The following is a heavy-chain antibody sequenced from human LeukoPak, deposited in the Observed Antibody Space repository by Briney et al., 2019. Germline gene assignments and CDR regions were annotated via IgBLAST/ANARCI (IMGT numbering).Heavy chain of an antibody. D-gene: IGHD2-2*02. CDR1: GGTFSSYA. V-gene: IGHV1-69*05. Sequence: ASVKVSCKASGGTFSSYAISWVRQAPGQGLEWMGGIIPIFGTANYAQKFQGRVTITTDESTSTAYMELSSLRSEDTAVYYCATHCSSTSCYTGHWGQGTLVTVSS. CDR2: IIPIFGTA. J-gene: IGHJ4*02. CDR3: ATHCSSTSCYTGH.